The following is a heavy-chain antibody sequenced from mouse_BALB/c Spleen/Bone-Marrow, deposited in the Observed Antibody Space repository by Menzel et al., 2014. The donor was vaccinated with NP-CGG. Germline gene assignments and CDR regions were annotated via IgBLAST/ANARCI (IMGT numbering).Heavy chain of an antibody. Sequence: EVKLVESGGGLVQPGGSLKLSCAASGFDFSRYWMSWVRQAPGKGLEWIGEINPDSSTISYTPSLKDKFIISRDNAKNTLYLQMDKVRSEDTALYYCTSYDGYYYWYCDVWGAGTTVTVSS. V-gene: IGHV4-1*02. CDR3: TSYDGYYYWYCDV. J-gene: IGHJ1*01. CDR1: GFDFSRYW. CDR2: INPDSSTI. D-gene: IGHD2-3*01.